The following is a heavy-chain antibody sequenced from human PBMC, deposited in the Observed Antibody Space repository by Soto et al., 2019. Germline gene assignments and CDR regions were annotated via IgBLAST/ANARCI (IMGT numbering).Heavy chain of an antibody. V-gene: IGHV4-59*08. CDR1: GGSFSSYH. J-gene: IGHJ4*02. Sequence: SETLSLTCTVSGGSFSSYHWSWIRQPPGKGLDWIGYINHSGSTNYNPSLKSRVTISIDTSKNQFSLKLSSVAAAEAAVYYCATYSSGGGGRGYWGQGTLVTVSS. CDR2: INHSGST. CDR3: ATYSSGGGGRGY. D-gene: IGHD6-19*01.